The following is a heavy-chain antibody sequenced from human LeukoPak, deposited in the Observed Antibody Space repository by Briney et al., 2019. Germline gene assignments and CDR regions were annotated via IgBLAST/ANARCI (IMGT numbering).Heavy chain of an antibody. Sequence: PGGSLRLSCAASGFTLTSYWMHWVRQAPGKGPMWVSRICPDGTVTNYADSVKARFIISRDNARNTVYLQMNSLRVEDTAVYYCVRDFRSADYWGQGTLVTVSS. J-gene: IGHJ4*02. CDR1: GFTLTSYW. V-gene: IGHV3-74*01. CDR3: VRDFRSADY. CDR2: ICPDGTVT.